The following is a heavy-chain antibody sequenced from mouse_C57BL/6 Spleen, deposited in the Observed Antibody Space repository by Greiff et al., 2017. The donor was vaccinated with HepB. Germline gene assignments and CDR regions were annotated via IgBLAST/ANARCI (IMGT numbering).Heavy chain of an antibody. CDR1: GYTFTSYW. J-gene: IGHJ1*03. V-gene: IGHV1-69*01. Sequence: VQLQQSGAELVMPGASVKLSCKASGYTFTSYWMHWVKQRPGQGLEWIGEIDPSDSYTNYNQKFKGKSTLTVDKSSSTAYMQLSSLTSEDSAVYYCARSKLSYWYFDVWGTGTTVTVSS. D-gene: IGHD1-3*01. CDR3: ARSKLSYWYFDV. CDR2: IDPSDSYT.